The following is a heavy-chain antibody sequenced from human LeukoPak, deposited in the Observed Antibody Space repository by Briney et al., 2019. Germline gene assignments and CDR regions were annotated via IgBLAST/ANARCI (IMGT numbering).Heavy chain of an antibody. CDR3: ARGVLWFGESRQFDY. J-gene: IGHJ4*02. V-gene: IGHV3-7*01. D-gene: IGHD3-10*01. CDR1: GFTFSSYW. Sequence: GGSLRLSCAASGFTFSSYWMSWVRQAPGKGLEWVANIKQDGSEKYYVDSVKGRFTISRDNAKNSLYLQMNSLRAEDTAVYYCARGVLWFGESRQFDYWGQGTLVTVSS. CDR2: IKQDGSEK.